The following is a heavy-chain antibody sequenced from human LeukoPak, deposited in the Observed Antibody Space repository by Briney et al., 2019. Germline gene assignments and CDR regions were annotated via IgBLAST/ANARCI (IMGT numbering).Heavy chain of an antibody. D-gene: IGHD3-10*01. CDR1: GFIFSSYA. J-gene: IGHJ4*02. CDR3: AKDLIWIRAVDGVY. CDR2: ISGSGGST. Sequence: GGSLRLSCAASGFIFSSYAMSWVRQAPGKGLEWVSAISGSGGSTYYADSVKGRFTISRDNSKNTLYLQMNSLRADDTAVYYCAKDLIWIRAVDGVYWGQGTLVTVSS. V-gene: IGHV3-23*01.